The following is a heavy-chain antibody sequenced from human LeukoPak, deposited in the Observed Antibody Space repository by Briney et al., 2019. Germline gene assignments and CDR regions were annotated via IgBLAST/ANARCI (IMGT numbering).Heavy chain of an antibody. D-gene: IGHD6-19*01. CDR2: IYSGGST. CDR3: ARRVVAGRNWFDP. V-gene: IGHV3-53*01. J-gene: IGHJ5*02. Sequence: GGSLRLSCAASGFTVSSNYMSWVRQAPGKGLEWVSVIYSGGSTYYADSVKGRFTISRDNSKNTLYLQMNSLRAEDTAVYYCARRVVAGRNWFDPWGQGTLVTVS. CDR1: GFTVSSNY.